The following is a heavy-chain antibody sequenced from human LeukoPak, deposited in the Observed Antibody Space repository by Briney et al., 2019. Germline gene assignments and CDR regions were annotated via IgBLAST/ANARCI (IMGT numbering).Heavy chain of an antibody. CDR2: INWNGGST. CDR1: GFTFDDYG. J-gene: IGHJ6*03. CDR3: ARAPDIVVVPAAGDYYYYYMDV. V-gene: IGHV3-20*01. Sequence: PGGSLRLSCAASGFTFDDYGMSWVRQAPGKGLEWVSGINWNGGSTGYADSVKGRFTISRDNAKNSLYLQMNSLRAEDTALYHCARAPDIVVVPAAGDYYYYYMDVWGKGTTVTVSS. D-gene: IGHD2-2*01.